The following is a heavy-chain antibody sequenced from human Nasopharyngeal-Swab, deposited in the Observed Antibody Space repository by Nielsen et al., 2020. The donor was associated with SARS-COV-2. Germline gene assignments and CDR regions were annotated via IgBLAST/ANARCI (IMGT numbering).Heavy chain of an antibody. J-gene: IGHJ5*02. Sequence: GGSLRLSCAASGFTFSSYWMHWVRQAPGKGLVCVSRITPDGSSPSYTDSVQGRFTISRDHAKNTLYLQLNSLRAEDTAVYFRAREGRDGAVSSWGQGTLVTVSS. CDR1: GFTFSSYW. V-gene: IGHV3-74*01. CDR3: AREGRDGAVSS. CDR2: ITPDGSSP. D-gene: IGHD5-24*01.